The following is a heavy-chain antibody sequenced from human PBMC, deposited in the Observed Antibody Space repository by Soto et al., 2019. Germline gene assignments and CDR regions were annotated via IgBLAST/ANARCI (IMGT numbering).Heavy chain of an antibody. V-gene: IGHV3-9*01. J-gene: IGHJ3*02. Sequence: EVQLVESGGGLVQPGRSLRLSCAASGFTFDDYAMHWVRQAPGKGLEWVSGISWNSGSIGYADSVKGRFTISRDNAKNSLYLQMNSLRAEDTALYYCAKVTSDYYGSVQAALDIWGQGTMVTVSS. CDR1: GFTFDDYA. CDR2: ISWNSGSI. CDR3: AKVTSDYYGSVQAALDI. D-gene: IGHD3-10*01.